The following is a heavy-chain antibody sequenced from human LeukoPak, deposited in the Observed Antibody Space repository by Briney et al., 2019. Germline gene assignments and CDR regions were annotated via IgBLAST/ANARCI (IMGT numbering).Heavy chain of an antibody. J-gene: IGHJ5*02. Sequence: PGGSLRLSCAASGFSFSSYGMDWVRQAPGKGLEWVAVISYDGSNKYYADSVKGRFTISRDNSKNTLYLQMNSLRAEDTAVYYCARDSSGPWFDPWGQGTLVTVSS. CDR1: GFSFSSYG. CDR3: ARDSSGPWFDP. V-gene: IGHV3-30*03. D-gene: IGHD6-6*01. CDR2: ISYDGSNK.